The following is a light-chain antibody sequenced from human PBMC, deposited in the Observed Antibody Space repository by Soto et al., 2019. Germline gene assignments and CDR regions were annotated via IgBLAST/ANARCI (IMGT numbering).Light chain of an antibody. V-gene: IGLV1-44*01. J-gene: IGLJ3*02. Sequence: QSVLTQSPSASGTPGQRVSISCSGSSSNIGSNAVHWYQQFPGTAPRLLIYRDNQRPSGVPDRFSGSKSGTSASLVISGLQSEDEADYYCAAWNDRPYLWVFGGGTKVTVL. CDR3: AAWNDRPYLWV. CDR2: RDN. CDR1: SSNIGSNA.